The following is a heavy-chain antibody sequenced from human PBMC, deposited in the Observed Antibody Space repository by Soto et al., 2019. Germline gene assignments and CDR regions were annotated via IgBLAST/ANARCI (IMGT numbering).Heavy chain of an antibody. V-gene: IGHV3-23*01. D-gene: IGHD2-2*02. CDR2: ISGSGGST. J-gene: IGHJ6*02. Sequence: GGSLRLSCAASGFTFSSYAMSWVRQAPGKGLERVSAISGSGGSTYYADSVKGRFTISRDNSKNTLYLQMNSLRAEDTAVYYCAKAGDHCSSTSCYTDTAFYGMDVWGQGTTVTVSS. CDR1: GFTFSSYA. CDR3: AKAGDHCSSTSCYTDTAFYGMDV.